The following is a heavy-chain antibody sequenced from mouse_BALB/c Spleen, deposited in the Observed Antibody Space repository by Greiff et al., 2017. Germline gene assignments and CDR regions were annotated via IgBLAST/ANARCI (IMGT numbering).Heavy chain of an antibody. CDR1: GYNFTSYW. D-gene: IGHD2-4*01. J-gene: IGHJ3*01. Sequence: VQLQQPGAELVKPGTSVKLSCKASGYNFTSYWINWVKLRPGQGLEWIGDIYPGSGSTNYNEKFKSKATLTVDTSSSTAYMQLSSLASEDSALYYCARRATMIPFAYWGQGTLVTVSA. V-gene: IGHV1-55*01. CDR2: IYPGSGST. CDR3: ARRATMIPFAY.